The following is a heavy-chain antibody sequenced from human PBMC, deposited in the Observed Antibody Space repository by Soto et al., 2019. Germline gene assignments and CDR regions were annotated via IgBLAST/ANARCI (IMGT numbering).Heavy chain of an antibody. Sequence: GGSLRLSCAASGFTFSSYWMHWVRQAPGKGLVWVSLIKSDGSTNYADSVKGRFTISRDNAKNTLYLQMNSLRVEDTAVYYCAGDPVPEYWGQGALVTVSS. CDR3: AGDPVPEY. CDR2: IKSDGST. CDR1: GFTFSSYW. V-gene: IGHV3-74*01. J-gene: IGHJ4*02.